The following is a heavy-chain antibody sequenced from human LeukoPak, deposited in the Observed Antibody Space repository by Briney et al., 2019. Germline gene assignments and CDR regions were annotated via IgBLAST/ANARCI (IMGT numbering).Heavy chain of an antibody. CDR2: ISYDGSNK. J-gene: IGHJ4*02. V-gene: IGHV3-30*18. CDR3: AKRSCGGDCYSAHIDY. Sequence: GRSLRLSCAASGFTFSSYGMHWVRQAPGKGLEWVAVISYDGSNKYYADSVKGRFTISRDNSKNTLYLHMNSLRAEDTAVYYCAKRSCGGDCYSAHIDYWGQGTLVTVSS. D-gene: IGHD2-21*02. CDR1: GFTFSSYG.